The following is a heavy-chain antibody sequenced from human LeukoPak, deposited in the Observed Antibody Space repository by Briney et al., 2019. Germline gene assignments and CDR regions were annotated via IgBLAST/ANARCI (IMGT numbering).Heavy chain of an antibody. CDR2: ISYVGSNK. D-gene: IGHD3-22*01. J-gene: IGHJ4*02. Sequence: GGSLRLSCAASGFTFSSYAMHWVRQAPGKGLEWVAVISYVGSNKYYADSVKGRFTISRDNSKNTLYLQMNSLRAEDTAVYYCARGRYDSSGYYALFDYWGRGTLVTVSS. CDR1: GFTFSSYA. CDR3: ARGRYDSSGYYALFDY. V-gene: IGHV3-30*04.